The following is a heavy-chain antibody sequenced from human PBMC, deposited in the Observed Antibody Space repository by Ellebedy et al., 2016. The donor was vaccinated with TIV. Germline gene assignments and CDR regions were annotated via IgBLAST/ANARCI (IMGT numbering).Heavy chain of an antibody. CDR3: AKKLDS. V-gene: IGHV4-31*01. J-gene: IGHJ5*01. CDR2: IYWSGRS. CDR1: GDIMSNGGYY. Sequence: MPSETLSLTCTASGDIMSNGGYYWSWIRQHPGKGLEWVGYIYWSGRSFYNPSLKSLLTISVDKSSTQFSLTLTSATAADTGVYYSAKKLDSWGRGTLVTVSS.